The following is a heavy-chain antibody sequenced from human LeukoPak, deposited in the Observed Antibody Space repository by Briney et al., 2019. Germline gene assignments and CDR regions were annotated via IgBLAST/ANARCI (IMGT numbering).Heavy chain of an antibody. CDR3: ARIRRGSSSWYYFDS. J-gene: IGHJ4*02. CDR1: GFTFSNYA. Sequence: GGSLRLSCAASGFTFSNYAMSWVRQAPGKGLEWVSGINWNGGSTGYADSVKGRFTISRDNAKNSLYLQMNSLRAEDTALYYCARIRRGSSSWYYFDSWGQGTLVTVSS. CDR2: INWNGGST. V-gene: IGHV3-20*04. D-gene: IGHD6-13*01.